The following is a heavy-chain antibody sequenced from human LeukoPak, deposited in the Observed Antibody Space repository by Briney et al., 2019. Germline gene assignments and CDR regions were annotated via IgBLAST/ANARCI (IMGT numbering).Heavy chain of an antibody. V-gene: IGHV4-59*01. D-gene: IGHD1-26*01. CDR1: GGSINSYY. J-gene: IGHJ3*02. Sequence: RSSETLSLTCTVSGGSINSYYWSWIRQPPGKGLEWIGYIYYSGSTSYNPSLKSRVTISVDTSKNQFSLKLSSVTAADTAVYYCAREGARWEPSFSAFDIWGQGTMVTVSS. CDR2: IYYSGST. CDR3: AREGARWEPSFSAFDI.